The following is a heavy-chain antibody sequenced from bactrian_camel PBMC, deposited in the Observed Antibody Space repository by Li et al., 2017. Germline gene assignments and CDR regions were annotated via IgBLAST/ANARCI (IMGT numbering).Heavy chain of an antibody. CDR2: IDHDGRT. D-gene: IGHD2*01. Sequence: VQLVESGGGSVQPGGSLTLSCVASGAVVTRYCIGWFRQAPGEEGEGVATIDHDGRTRYSESVEGRFTISTDAARNTLYLQMNSLESEDTGVYYCAAEKGNYGDYCGPSWPFGNRGQGTQVTVS. V-gene: IGHV3S67*01. CDR1: GAVVTRYC. J-gene: IGHJ6*01. CDR3: AAEKGNYGDYCGPSWPFGN.